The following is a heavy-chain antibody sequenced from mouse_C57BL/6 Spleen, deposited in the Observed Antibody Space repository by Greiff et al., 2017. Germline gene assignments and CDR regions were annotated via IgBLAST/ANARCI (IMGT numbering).Heavy chain of an antibody. D-gene: IGHD1-1*01. V-gene: IGHV14-1*01. Sequence: EVQLQQSGAELVRPGASVKLSCTASGFNIKDYYMHWVKQRPEQGLEWIGRIDPEDGDTEYAPKFQGQATMTADTSSNTAYLQLSSLTSEDTAVYYCTPFTTVVGRDDDMDDWGQGTSVTVSS. CDR2: IDPEDGDT. CDR3: TPFTTVVGRDDDMDD. J-gene: IGHJ4*01. CDR1: GFNIKDYY.